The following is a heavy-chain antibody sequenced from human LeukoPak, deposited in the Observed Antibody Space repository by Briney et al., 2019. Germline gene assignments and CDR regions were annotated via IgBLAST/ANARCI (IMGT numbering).Heavy chain of an antibody. CDR3: ARDGEDIVLMVYAPTGYYMDV. Sequence: ASVKVSCKVSGYTLTELSMHWVRQAPGKGLEWMGGFDPEDGETIYAQKFQGRVTMTEDTSTDTAYMELSSLRSEDTAVYYCARDGEDIVLMVYAPTGYYMDVWGKGTTVTVSS. J-gene: IGHJ6*03. V-gene: IGHV1-24*01. CDR2: FDPEDGET. CDR1: GYTLTELS. D-gene: IGHD2-8*01.